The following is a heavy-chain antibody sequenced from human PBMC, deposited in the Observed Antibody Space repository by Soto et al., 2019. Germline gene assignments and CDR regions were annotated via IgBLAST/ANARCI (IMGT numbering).Heavy chain of an antibody. V-gene: IGHV1-18*01. D-gene: IGHD6-19*01. CDR3: AREAVAGTLEYYYYHGMDV. J-gene: IGHJ6*02. Sequence: AASVKVSCKASGYTFTSYGISWVRQAPGQGLEWMGWISAYNGNTNYAQKLQGRVTMTTDTSTSTAYMELRSLRSDDTAVYYCAREAVAGTLEYYYYHGMDVWGQGTTVTVSS. CDR1: GYTFTSYG. CDR2: ISAYNGNT.